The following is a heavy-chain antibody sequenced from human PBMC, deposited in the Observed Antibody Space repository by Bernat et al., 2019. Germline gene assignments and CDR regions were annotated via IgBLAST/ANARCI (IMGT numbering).Heavy chain of an antibody. CDR3: ARNWGSIDF. CDR2: IAFQGGNK. V-gene: IGHV3-30-3*01. Sequence: QVQLVESGGGVVQPGGSLGLSCAASGFRFSDYAMHWVRQAPGKGLEWVAVIAFQGGNKYYADSVKGRVTISRDNSKNTLYLKMNSLRPEDTAVYYCARNWGSIDFWGQGTLVTVSS. D-gene: IGHD7-27*01. J-gene: IGHJ4*02. CDR1: GFRFSDYA.